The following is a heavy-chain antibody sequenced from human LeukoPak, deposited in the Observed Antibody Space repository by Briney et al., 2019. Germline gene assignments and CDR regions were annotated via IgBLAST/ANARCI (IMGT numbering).Heavy chain of an antibody. V-gene: IGHV1-69*06. CDR3: ARERFGELLGYYYYYMDV. D-gene: IGHD3-10*01. CDR2: IIPIFGTA. J-gene: IGHJ6*03. Sequence: SVKVSCKASGSTFSSYAISWVRQAPGQGLEWMGRIIPIFGTANYAQKFQGRVTITADKSTSTAYMELSSLRSEDTAVYYCARERFGELLGYYYYYMDVWGKGTTVTVSS. CDR1: GSTFSSYA.